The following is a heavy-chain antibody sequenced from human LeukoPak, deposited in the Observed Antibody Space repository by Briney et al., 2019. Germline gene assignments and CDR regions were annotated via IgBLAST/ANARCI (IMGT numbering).Heavy chain of an antibody. CDR3: ARVYCSSTSCYSTRFDY. V-gene: IGHV4-38-2*02. CDR1: GYSISSGYY. Sequence: SETLSLTCTVSGYSISSGYYWGWIRQPPGKGLEWIGSIYHSGSTYYNPSLKSRVTISVDTSKNQFSLKLSSVTAADTAVYYCARVYCSSTSCYSTRFDYWGQGTLVTVSS. J-gene: IGHJ4*02. D-gene: IGHD2-2*01. CDR2: IYHSGST.